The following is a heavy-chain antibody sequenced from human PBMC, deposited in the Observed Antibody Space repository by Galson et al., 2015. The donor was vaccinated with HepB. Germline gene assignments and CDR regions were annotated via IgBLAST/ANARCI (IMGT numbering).Heavy chain of an antibody. CDR2: VIPIFGTA. J-gene: IGHJ6*02. D-gene: IGHD3-3*01. Sequence: CKASGGTFSSYAISWVRQAPGQGLEWMGGVIPIFGTANYAQKFQSRVTITADESTSTAYMELSSLRSEDTAVYYCAGGSGVPSYGMDVWGQGTTVTVSS. V-gene: IGHV1-69*01. CDR1: GGTFSSYA. CDR3: AGGSGVPSYGMDV.